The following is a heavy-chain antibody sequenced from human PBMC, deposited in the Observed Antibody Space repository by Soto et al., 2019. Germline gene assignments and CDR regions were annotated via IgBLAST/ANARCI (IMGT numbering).Heavy chain of an antibody. CDR2: INAGNGNT. V-gene: IGHV1-3*05. CDR1: GYTFTSYA. D-gene: IGHD2-21*02. CDR3: AMSIVVVTALDY. Sequence: QVQLVQSGAEEKKPGASVKVSCKASGYTFTSYAMHWVRQAPGQRLEWMGWINAGNGNTKYLQKFQGRVTITRDTSASTAYMELSSLRSEDTAVYYCAMSIVVVTALDYWGPGTLVTVSS. J-gene: IGHJ4*02.